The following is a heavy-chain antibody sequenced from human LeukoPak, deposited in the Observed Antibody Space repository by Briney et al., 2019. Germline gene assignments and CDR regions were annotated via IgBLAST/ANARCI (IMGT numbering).Heavy chain of an antibody. Sequence: ASVKVSGKASGGSFGNFAISWVRQAPGHGLKWVGRIVPILGILATCAQTFQGRVTVTADSYASIAYVDRISQTSDDTPVYYWAREGPGTPGVFDYWGQGTLVTVSS. D-gene: IGHD1-1*01. J-gene: IGHJ4*02. CDR2: IVPILGILA. CDR3: AREGPGTPGVFDY. CDR1: GGSFGNFA. V-gene: IGHV1-69*04.